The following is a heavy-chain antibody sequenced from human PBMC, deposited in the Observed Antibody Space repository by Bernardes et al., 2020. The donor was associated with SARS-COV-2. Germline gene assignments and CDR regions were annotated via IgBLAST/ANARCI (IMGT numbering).Heavy chain of an antibody. CDR1: GFTFSDYY. D-gene: IGHD3-9*01. CDR3: ARAGDDYDILTGYGTLNY. V-gene: IGHV3-11*01. J-gene: IGHJ4*02. CDR2: ISSSGSTI. Sequence: GGSLRLSCAASGFTFSDYYMSWIRQAPGKGLEWVSYISSSGSTIYYADSVKGRFTISRDNAKNSLYLQMNSLRAEDTAVYYCARAGDDYDILTGYGTLNYWGQGTLVTVSS.